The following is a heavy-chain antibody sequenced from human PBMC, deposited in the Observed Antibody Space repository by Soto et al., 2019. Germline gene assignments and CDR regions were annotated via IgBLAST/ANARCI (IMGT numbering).Heavy chain of an antibody. CDR3: ADGGEWSFNFVY. D-gene: IGHD3-3*01. CDR2: ISVSGDNT. V-gene: IGHV3-23*01. J-gene: IGHJ4*02. Sequence: GGSLRLSCAASGLTFSSYAMSRVRQAPGKGLEWVSGISVSGDNTYYADSVKGRFTVSRDNSKNTLYLQMNNLRVEDTAVYYCADGGEWSFNFVYWGQGTLVTVSS. CDR1: GLTFSSYA.